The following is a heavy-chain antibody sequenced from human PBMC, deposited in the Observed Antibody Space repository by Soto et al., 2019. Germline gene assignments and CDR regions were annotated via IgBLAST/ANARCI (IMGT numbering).Heavy chain of an antibody. J-gene: IGHJ5*02. CDR2: INAGNGNT. D-gene: IGHD3-22*01. CDR3: GRGQARSGYYLNWFDP. V-gene: IGHV1-3*01. Sequence: QVQLVQSGAEVKKPGASVKVSCKAPGYTFTSYAMHWVPQAPGQRLEWMGWINAGNGNTKYLQKFQGRVTITRDTSASTAYMELSRLRSEDTAVYYCGRGQARSGYYLNWFDPWGQGTLVTVSS. CDR1: GYTFTSYA.